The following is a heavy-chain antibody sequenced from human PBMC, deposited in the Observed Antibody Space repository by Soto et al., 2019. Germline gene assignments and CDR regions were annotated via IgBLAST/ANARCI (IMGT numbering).Heavy chain of an antibody. J-gene: IGHJ4*02. D-gene: IGHD2-21*02. Sequence: QVQLVESGGGVVQPGRSLRLSCAVSGFTFSKHGMHWVRQAPGKGLEWVAVILADGSRQHYGDYVKGRFTIPRDNAKNTLFLQRESLRAETTAVYYCARDEDCPDNGLNYWGQGILVTVSS. CDR3: ARDEDCPDNGLNY. CDR1: GFTFSKHG. CDR2: ILADGSRQ. V-gene: IGHV3-33*01.